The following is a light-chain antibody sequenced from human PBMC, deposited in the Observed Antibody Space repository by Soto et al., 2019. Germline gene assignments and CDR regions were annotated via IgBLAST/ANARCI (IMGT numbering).Light chain of an antibody. CDR3: SSHTSSSTPVV. Sequence: QSALTQPASVSGSPGQSITISCTGTSSDVGGYNYVSWYQHLPGKAPKLMIYDVSNRPSGVSNRFSVSKSGNTASLTISGLQAEDEDDYYCSSHTSSSTPVVFGGGTKLTVL. CDR1: SSDVGGYNY. V-gene: IGLV2-14*03. CDR2: DVS. J-gene: IGLJ2*01.